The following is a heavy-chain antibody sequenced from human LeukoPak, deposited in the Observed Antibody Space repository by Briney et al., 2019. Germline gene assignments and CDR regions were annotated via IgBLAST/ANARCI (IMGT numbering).Heavy chain of an antibody. CDR1: GFTFSTYA. V-gene: IGHV3-64*01. J-gene: IGHJ4*02. CDR3: ARGGLYIGSSGTFDY. CDR2: ISSNGGGT. Sequence: PGGSLRLSCAASGFTFSTYAMHWVRQAPGKGLEYVSAISSNGGGTYYANSVKGRFTISRDNSKNTLYLQMGRLRAEDMAVYYCARGGLYIGSSGTFDYWGQGTLVTVSS. D-gene: IGHD3-22*01.